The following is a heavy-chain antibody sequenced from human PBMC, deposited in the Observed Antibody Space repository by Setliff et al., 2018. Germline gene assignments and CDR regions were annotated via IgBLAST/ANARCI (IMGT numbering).Heavy chain of an antibody. V-gene: IGHV3-11*01. Sequence: GGSLRLSCAASGFTFSDYHMSWIRQAPGKGLEWVSYISGSVNTIYYADSVKGRFTISRDNAKNSLYLQMNSLRAEDTAVYYCARASSYGYDFWGQGTLVT. D-gene: IGHD5-18*01. CDR1: GFTFSDYH. CDR3: ARASSYGYDF. J-gene: IGHJ4*02. CDR2: ISGSVNTI.